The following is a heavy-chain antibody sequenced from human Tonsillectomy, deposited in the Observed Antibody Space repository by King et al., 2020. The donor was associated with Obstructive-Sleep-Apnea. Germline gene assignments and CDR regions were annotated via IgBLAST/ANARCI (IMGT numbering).Heavy chain of an antibody. CDR1: GYTFTSYA. V-gene: IGHV7-4-1*02. J-gene: IGHJ5*02. D-gene: IGHD3-9*01. CDR3: ARDERAYYDILRFDP. CDR2: INTNTGNP. Sequence: QLVQSGSELKKPGASVKVSCKASGYTFTSYAMNWVRQAPGQGLEWSGWINTNTGNPKYAQGFTGRFVFSLDTSVSPAYLQISSLKAEDTAVYYSARDERAYYDILRFDPWGQGTLVTVSS.